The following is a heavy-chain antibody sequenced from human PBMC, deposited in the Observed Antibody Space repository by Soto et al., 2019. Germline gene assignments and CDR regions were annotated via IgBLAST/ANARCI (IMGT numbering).Heavy chain of an antibody. CDR2: IWNDGTKK. V-gene: IGHV3-33*01. Sequence: VQLVESGGGVVQPGRSLRLSCAASGFVYSTYAMHWVRLSPGEGLEWVALIWNDGTKKYYVDSVKGRFTISRDNSQNTLNLQMDSLRVEDTAVYFCVRGIPSQYSSNWLYWYFDLWGRGTQVTVS. J-gene: IGHJ2*01. CDR3: VRGIPSQYSSNWLYWYFDL. CDR1: GFVYSTYA. D-gene: IGHD6-13*01.